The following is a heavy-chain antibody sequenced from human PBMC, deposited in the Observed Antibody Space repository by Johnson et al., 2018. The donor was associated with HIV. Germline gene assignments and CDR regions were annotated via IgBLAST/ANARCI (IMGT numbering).Heavy chain of an antibody. CDR1: GFTFSSYA. V-gene: IGHV3-30*02. J-gene: IGHJ3*02. CDR3: AKVRGWSDDTFDI. D-gene: IGHD5-12*01. Sequence: QVQLVESGGGVVRPGGSLRLSCAASGFTFSSYAMHWVRQSPGKGLEWVAFIRYDGNSKYYIDSVKGRFTVSRDNSKNTLYLQMKSLRPEDTAVYYCAKVRGWSDDTFDIWGQGTMVTVSS. CDR2: IRYDGNSK.